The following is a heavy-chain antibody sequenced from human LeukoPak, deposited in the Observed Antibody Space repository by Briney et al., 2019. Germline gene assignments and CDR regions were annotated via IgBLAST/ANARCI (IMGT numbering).Heavy chain of an antibody. CDR1: GGSFSGYY. J-gene: IGHJ3*02. CDR2: INHSGST. V-gene: IGHV4-34*01. D-gene: IGHD4-17*01. Sequence: SETLSLTCAVYGGSFSGYYWSWIRQPPGKGLEWIGEINHSGSTNYNPSLKSRVTISVDTSKNQFSLKLSSVTAADTAVYYCARVRFYGDCRGGAFDIWGQGTMVTVSS. CDR3: ARVRFYGDCRGGAFDI.